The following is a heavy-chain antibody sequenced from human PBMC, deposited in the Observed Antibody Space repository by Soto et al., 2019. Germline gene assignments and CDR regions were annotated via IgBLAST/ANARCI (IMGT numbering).Heavy chain of an antibody. CDR3: ARKAWVRFDY. CDR1: GDSISSSVW. Sequence: SETLSRTCAVSGDSISSSVWWTLVRQPPGKGLEWIGEVFHTGNTNYNPSLKSRVTMSVDKSTNEFSLKVTSVTAAGTAIYYCARKAWVRFDYWGQGALVTVSS. J-gene: IGHJ4*02. CDR2: VFHTGNT. D-gene: IGHD7-27*01. V-gene: IGHV4-4*02.